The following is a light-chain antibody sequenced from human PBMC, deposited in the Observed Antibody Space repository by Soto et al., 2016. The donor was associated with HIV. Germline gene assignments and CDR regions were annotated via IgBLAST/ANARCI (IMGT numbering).Light chain of an antibody. V-gene: IGKV1-5*03. CDR2: KAS. CDR1: QSINSW. CDR3: QQSDTIPLT. Sequence: DIQMTQSPSTLSASVGDRVTITCRASQSINSWLAWYQQKAGKAPKLLIYKASSLESGVPSRFSGSGSGTEFTLTISSLQPDDFATYYCQQSDTIPLTFGQGTRLEIK. J-gene: IGKJ5*01.